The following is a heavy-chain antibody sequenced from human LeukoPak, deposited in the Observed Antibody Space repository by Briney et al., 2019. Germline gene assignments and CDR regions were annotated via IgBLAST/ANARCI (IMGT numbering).Heavy chain of an antibody. D-gene: IGHD6-13*01. J-gene: IGHJ4*02. CDR1: GFTFSSYT. Sequence: GGSLRLSCAASGFTFSSYTMNWVRQGPGKGLEWASSISTSSSYIHYADSVKGRFTISRDNAKNSLFLQMNSLRAEDTAVYYCARDIATAGHFAFDYWGQGTLVTVSS. CDR3: ARDIATAGHFAFDY. V-gene: IGHV3-21*01. CDR2: ISTSSSYI.